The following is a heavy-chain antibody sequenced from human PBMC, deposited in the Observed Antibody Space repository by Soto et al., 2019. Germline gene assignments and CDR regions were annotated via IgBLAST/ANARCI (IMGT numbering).Heavy chain of an antibody. Sequence: SETLSLTCTVSGGSISSGGYYWSWIRQHPGKGLEWIGHIYYSGSTYYNPSLKSRVTISVDTSKNQFSLKLSSVTAADTAVYYCARLLSLRGYSYGYIDYWGQGTLVAVSS. CDR1: GGSISSGGYY. D-gene: IGHD5-18*01. V-gene: IGHV4-61*08. CDR2: IYYSGST. CDR3: ARLLSLRGYSYGYIDY. J-gene: IGHJ4*02.